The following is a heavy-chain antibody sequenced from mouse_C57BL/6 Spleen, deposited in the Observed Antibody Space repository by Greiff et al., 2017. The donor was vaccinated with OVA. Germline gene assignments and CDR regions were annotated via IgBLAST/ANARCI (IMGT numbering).Heavy chain of an antibody. J-gene: IGHJ1*03. Sequence: VQLQQPGAELVKPGASVKLSCKASGYHFTSYWMHWVKQRPGRGIEWIGRIDPNSGGTKYNEKFKSKATLTVDKPSSTAYMQRSSLTSEDSAVYYCARFYYDYDVDWYFDVWGTGTTVTVSS. CDR2: IDPNSGGT. D-gene: IGHD2-4*01. V-gene: IGHV1-72*01. CDR1: GYHFTSYW. CDR3: ARFYYDYDVDWYFDV.